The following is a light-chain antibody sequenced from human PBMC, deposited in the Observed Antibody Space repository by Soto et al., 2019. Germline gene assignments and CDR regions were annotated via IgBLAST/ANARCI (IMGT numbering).Light chain of an antibody. J-gene: IGKJ1*01. V-gene: IGKV1-5*01. CDR3: QQYNSYRT. CDR2: DSS. CDR1: QSISSW. Sequence: DIQMTQSPSTLSASVGDRVTITCRASQSISSWLAWYQQKPGKAPKLLIYDSSSVESGVPSRFSGSGSGTEFTITISRLQPDDFATYYCQQYNSYRTFGQGTKVEIK.